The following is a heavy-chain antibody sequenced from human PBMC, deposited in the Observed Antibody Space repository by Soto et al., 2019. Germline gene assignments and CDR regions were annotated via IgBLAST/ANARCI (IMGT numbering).Heavy chain of an antibody. V-gene: IGHV4-59*01. D-gene: IGHD1-26*01. J-gene: IGHJ4*02. CDR1: GVPIRSYF. CDR3: AKSGSYYILNY. CDR2: TYYTADT. Sequence: PSETLSLTCTVSGVPIRSYFWSWIRQPPGKGLDWIGSTYYTADTKYSPSLESRATISADPSKKQFSLRLSPVTAADTAVYYCAKSGSYYILNYWGQGTLVTVSS.